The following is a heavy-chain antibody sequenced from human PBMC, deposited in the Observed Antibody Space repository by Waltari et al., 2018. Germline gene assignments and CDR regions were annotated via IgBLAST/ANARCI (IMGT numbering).Heavy chain of an antibody. J-gene: IGHJ4*02. V-gene: IGHV4-39*07. CDR3: ARTDYDFWSGYYPWGFDY. Sequence: QLQLQESGPGLVKPSETLSLTCTVSGGSISSSSYYWGWIRQPPGKGLEWIGSIYYSGGTYYNPSLKSRVTISVDTSKNQFSLKLSSVTAADTAVYYCARTDYDFWSGYYPWGFDYWGQGTLVTVSS. CDR1: GGSISSSSYY. D-gene: IGHD3-3*01. CDR2: IYYSGGT.